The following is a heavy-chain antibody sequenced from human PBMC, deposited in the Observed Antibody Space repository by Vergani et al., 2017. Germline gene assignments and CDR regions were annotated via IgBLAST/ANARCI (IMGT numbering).Heavy chain of an antibody. CDR3: AKDSGRWSGYYDAFDI. J-gene: IGHJ3*02. Sequence: QVQLVESGGGVVQPGRSLRLSCAASGFTFSSYGMHWVRQAPGKGLEWVAVIWYDGSNKYYADSVKGRFTISRDNSKNTLYLQMNSLRAEDTALYYCAKDSGRWSGYYDAFDIWGQGTMVTVSS. CDR1: GFTFSSYG. CDR2: IWYDGSNK. D-gene: IGHD3-3*01. V-gene: IGHV3-33*06.